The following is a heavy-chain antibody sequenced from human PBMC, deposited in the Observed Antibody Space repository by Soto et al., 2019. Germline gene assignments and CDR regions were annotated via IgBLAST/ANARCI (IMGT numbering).Heavy chain of an antibody. D-gene: IGHD5-12*01. Sequence: ASVKVSCKASGYTFAGYYRQWVRQAPGQGLEWMGWINPNSGGTNYAQKFQGWVTMTRDTSISTAYMELSRLRSDDTAVYYCARTRDIVATTNFDYWGQGTLVTVSS. J-gene: IGHJ4*02. V-gene: IGHV1-2*04. CDR2: INPNSGGT. CDR3: ARTRDIVATTNFDY. CDR1: GYTFAGYY.